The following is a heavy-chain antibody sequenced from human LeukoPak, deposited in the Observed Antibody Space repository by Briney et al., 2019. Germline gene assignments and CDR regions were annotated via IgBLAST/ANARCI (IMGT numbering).Heavy chain of an antibody. D-gene: IGHD3-10*01. CDR2: IYNSGSST. CDR3: VRDRELTY. V-gene: IGHV4-59*01. Sequence: TSETLSLTCTVSDGSIGIYYWNWIRQPPGKGLEWIGYIYNSGSSTIYNPSLQSRVTISVDMSKNQFSLRLSSVTAADTAVYFCVRDRELTYWGQGILVTVSS. J-gene: IGHJ4*02. CDR1: DGSIGIYY.